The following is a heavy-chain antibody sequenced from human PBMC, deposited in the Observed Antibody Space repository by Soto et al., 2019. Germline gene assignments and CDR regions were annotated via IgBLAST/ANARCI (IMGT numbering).Heavy chain of an antibody. J-gene: IGHJ6*02. D-gene: IGHD6-13*01. CDR2: IYYSGST. CDR3: ARDTGYSSSWYRGRLDGDYYYGMDV. CDR1: GGSISSYY. Sequence: SETLSLSCSVSGGSISSYYWSWIRQPPGQGLEWIGYIYYSGSTNYNPSLKSRVTISVDTSKNQFSLKLSSVTAADTAVYYCARDTGYSSSWYRGRLDGDYYYGMDVWGQGTTVTVSS. V-gene: IGHV4-59*01.